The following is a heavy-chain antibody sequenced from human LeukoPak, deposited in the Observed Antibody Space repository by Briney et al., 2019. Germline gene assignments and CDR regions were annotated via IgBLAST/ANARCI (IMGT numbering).Heavy chain of an antibody. CDR1: GGSISSYY. CDR3: ARLTIAAARLDYFDY. V-gene: IGHV4-59*08. J-gene: IGHJ4*02. CDR2: IYCSGST. Sequence: SETLSLTCTVSGGSISSYYWSWIRQPPGKGLEWIGYIYCSGSTNYNPSLKSRVTISVDTSKNQFSLKLSSVTAADTAVYYCARLTIAAARLDYFDYWGQGTLVTVSS. D-gene: IGHD6-13*01.